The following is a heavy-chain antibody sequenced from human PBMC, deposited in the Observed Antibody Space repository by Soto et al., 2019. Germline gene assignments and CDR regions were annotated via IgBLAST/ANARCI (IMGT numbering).Heavy chain of an antibody. V-gene: IGHV3-30*18. CDR2: ISYDGSNK. Sequence: GGSLRLSCAASGFTFSSYGMHWVRQAPGKGLEWVAVISYDGSNKYYADSVKGRFTISRDNSKNTLYLQMNSLRAEDTAVYFCAKTKDSSGYEPLDYWGQGTLVTVSS. CDR1: GFTFSSYG. CDR3: AKTKDSSGYEPLDY. D-gene: IGHD3-22*01. J-gene: IGHJ4*02.